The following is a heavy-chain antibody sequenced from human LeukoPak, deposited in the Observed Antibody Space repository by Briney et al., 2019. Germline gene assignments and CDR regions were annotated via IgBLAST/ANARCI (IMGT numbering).Heavy chain of an antibody. Sequence: PSETLSLTCAVSGGSISSGGYSWSWIRQPPGKGLEWIGYIYHSGSTYYNPSLKSRVTISVDRSKNQFSPKLSSVTAADTAVYYCARATLLWFGAPHFDYWGQGTLVTVSS. CDR2: IYHSGST. J-gene: IGHJ4*02. D-gene: IGHD3-10*01. CDR3: ARATLLWFGAPHFDY. CDR1: GGSISSGGYS. V-gene: IGHV4-30-2*01.